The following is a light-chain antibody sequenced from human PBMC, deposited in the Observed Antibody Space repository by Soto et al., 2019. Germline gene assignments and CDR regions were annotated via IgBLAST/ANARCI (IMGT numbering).Light chain of an antibody. Sequence: QSALTQPGSVSGSPGQSITISCTGTSSDIGGYNYVSWYQQHPGKAPKLMIYEVTNRASGVSTRFSGSKSGNTASLTISGLHAEDDADYYCCSFTSGNTAYVFGTGTKLTVL. CDR3: CSFTSGNTAYV. V-gene: IGLV2-14*01. CDR1: SSDIGGYNY. CDR2: EVT. J-gene: IGLJ1*01.